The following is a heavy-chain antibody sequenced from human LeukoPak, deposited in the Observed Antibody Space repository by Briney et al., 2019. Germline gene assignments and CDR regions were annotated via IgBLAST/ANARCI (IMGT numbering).Heavy chain of an antibody. CDR2: ISSSSSTI. CDR3: ARALLWFGEPYGDAFDI. Sequence: GGSLRLSCAASGFTFSSYSMNWVRQAPGKGLEWVSYISSSSSTIYYADSVKGRFTTSRDNAKNSLYLQMNSLRAEDTAVYYCARALLWFGEPYGDAFDIWGQGTMVTVSS. V-gene: IGHV3-48*01. J-gene: IGHJ3*02. CDR1: GFTFSSYS. D-gene: IGHD3-10*01.